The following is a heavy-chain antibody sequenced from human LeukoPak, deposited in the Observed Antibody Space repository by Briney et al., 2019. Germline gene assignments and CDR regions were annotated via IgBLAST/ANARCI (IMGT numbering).Heavy chain of an antibody. CDR2: SIPNFRTA. D-gene: IGHD3-10*01. CDR1: GGTFTSYA. Sequence: GASVKVSCKASGGTFTSYAISWVRQAPGQGLQYLGGSIPNFRTAKYAQDFQGRVTITTDETTAYMELSSLTSEDTAVYYCARAWFGELYGVGYWGQGTLVTVSS. J-gene: IGHJ4*02. CDR3: ARAWFGELYGVGY. V-gene: IGHV1-69*05.